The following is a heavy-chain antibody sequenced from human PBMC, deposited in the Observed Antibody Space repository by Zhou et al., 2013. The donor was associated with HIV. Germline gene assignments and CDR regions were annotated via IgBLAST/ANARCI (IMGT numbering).Heavy chain of an antibody. V-gene: IGHV1-2*02. CDR2: INPNSGGT. CDR1: GYTFTGHY. CDR3: ARDWAISRRDYFDY. Sequence: QVHLVQSGTEVKEPGASVKVSCKAFGYTFTGHYLHWVRQAPGQGLEWMGWINPNSGGTNYAQKFQGRVTMTRDTSISTAYMELSRLRSDDTAVYYCARDWAISRRDYFDYWGQGTLVTVSS. D-gene: IGHD2-21*01. J-gene: IGHJ4*02.